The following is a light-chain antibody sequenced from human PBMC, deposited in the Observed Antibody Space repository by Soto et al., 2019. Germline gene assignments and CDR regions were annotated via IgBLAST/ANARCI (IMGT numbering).Light chain of an antibody. J-gene: IGKJ4*01. CDR3: QQYYSYPPLT. CDR1: RGVGVW. CDR2: GAS. V-gene: IGKV1-12*01. Sequence: DIQMTQSPSSVSASVGDTVTITCRASRGVGVWLGWYQQKPGRAPHLLIYGASGLQVGVPSRFSGSVSGADFTLTISNLQPEDFATYYCQQYYSYPPLTFGGGTKV.